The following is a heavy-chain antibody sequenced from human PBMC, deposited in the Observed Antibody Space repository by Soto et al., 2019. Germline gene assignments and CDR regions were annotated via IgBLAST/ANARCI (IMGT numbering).Heavy chain of an antibody. Sequence: QVQLVPSGAEVKKPGSSVKVSCKASGGTFSSYAISWVRQAPGQGLEWMGGIIPIFGTANYAQKVQGRVTMPADESTSTAYMELSSLRAEDTAVYYCARDGGSSRDWFDPWGQGTLVTVSS. J-gene: IGHJ5*02. CDR1: GGTFSSYA. CDR2: IIPIFGTA. CDR3: ARDGGSSRDWFDP. V-gene: IGHV1-69*01. D-gene: IGHD2-2*01.